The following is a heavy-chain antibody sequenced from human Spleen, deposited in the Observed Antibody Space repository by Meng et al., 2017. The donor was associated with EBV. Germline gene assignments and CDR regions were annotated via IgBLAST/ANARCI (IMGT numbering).Heavy chain of an antibody. CDR1: GFSLSDYY. J-gene: IGHJ4*02. V-gene: IGHV3-11*01. D-gene: IGHD1-1*01. Sequence: HVQLGESGGGLVKPGGSLRLSCAASGFSLSDYYMSVIRQIPGKGLEWVSSISNSGSTINYADFVKGRFTISRDNAKNSLYLQMNSLRAEDTAVYYCARDRLEFLDYWGQGTLVTVSS. CDR3: ARDRLEFLDY. CDR2: ISNSGSTI.